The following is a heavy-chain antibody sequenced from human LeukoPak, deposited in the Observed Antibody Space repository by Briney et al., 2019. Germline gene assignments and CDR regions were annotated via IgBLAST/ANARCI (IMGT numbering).Heavy chain of an antibody. Sequence: GGSLRLSCAASGFTFSSYAVHWVRQAPGKGLEWVAFIRYDGSNKYYADSVKGRFTISRDNSKNTLYLQMNSLRAEDTAVYYCAKDDSSWYYFDYWGQGTLVTVSS. J-gene: IGHJ4*02. CDR3: AKDDSSWYYFDY. CDR1: GFTFSSYA. D-gene: IGHD6-13*01. CDR2: IRYDGSNK. V-gene: IGHV3-30*02.